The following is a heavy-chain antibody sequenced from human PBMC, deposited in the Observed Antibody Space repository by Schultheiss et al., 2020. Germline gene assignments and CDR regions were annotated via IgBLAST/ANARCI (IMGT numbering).Heavy chain of an antibody. CDR2: IIPIFGTA. J-gene: IGHJ5*02. D-gene: IGHD3-22*01. CDR1: GYTFTGYY. CDR3: ARSANVMIAVLNDIDL. Sequence: KISCKASGYTFTGYYMHWVRQAPGQGLEWMGGIIPIFGTANYAQKFQGRVTITADKSTSTAYMELSSLRSDDTAVYYCARSANVMIAVLNDIDLWGQGTLVTVSS. V-gene: IGHV1-69*06.